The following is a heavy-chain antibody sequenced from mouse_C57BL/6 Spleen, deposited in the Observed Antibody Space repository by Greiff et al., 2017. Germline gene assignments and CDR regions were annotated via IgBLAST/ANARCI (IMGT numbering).Heavy chain of an antibody. D-gene: IGHD3-3*01. CDR1: GFSLTSYG. J-gene: IGHJ1*03. CDR2: IWSGGST. V-gene: IGHV2-2*01. Sequence: QVQLKQSGPGLVQPSQSLSITCTVSGFSLTSYGVHWVRQSPGKGLEWLGVIWSGGSTDYNAAFISRLSISKDNSKSQVFFKMNSLQADDTAIYYCARNWGGRGYWYFDVWGTGTTVTVSS. CDR3: ARNWGGRGYWYFDV.